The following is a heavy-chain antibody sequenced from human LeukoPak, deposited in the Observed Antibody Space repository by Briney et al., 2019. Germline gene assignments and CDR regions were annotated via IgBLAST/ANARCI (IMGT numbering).Heavy chain of an antibody. CDR1: GFTFSSYS. Sequence: GGSLRLSCAASGFTFSSYSMNWVRQAPGKGLEWVSSISSSSSYIYYADSVEGRFTISRDNAKNSLYLQMNSLRAEDTAVYYCARPTASGVDPWGQGTLVTVSS. CDR2: ISSSSSYI. CDR3: ARPTASGVDP. J-gene: IGHJ5*02. V-gene: IGHV3-21*01.